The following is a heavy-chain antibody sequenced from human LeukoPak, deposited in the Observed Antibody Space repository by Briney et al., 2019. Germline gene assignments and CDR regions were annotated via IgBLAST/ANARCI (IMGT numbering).Heavy chain of an antibody. D-gene: IGHD6-6*01. V-gene: IGHV3-23*01. J-gene: IGHJ6*03. Sequence: WGAPRISLSAPWFTFCSYALSRGPQAPGEGAGGGSAISGSGGSTYYADSVKGRFTISRDNSKNTLYLQMNSLRAEDTAVYYCAVAARPNYYYYYMDVWGKGTTVTVSS. CDR3: AVAARPNYYYYYMDV. CDR2: ISGSGGST. CDR1: WFTFCSYA.